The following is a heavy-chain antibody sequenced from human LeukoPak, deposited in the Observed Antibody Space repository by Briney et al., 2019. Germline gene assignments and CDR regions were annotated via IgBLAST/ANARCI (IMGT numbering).Heavy chain of an antibody. D-gene: IGHD3-22*01. CDR2: IYTSGST. Sequence: PSETLSLTCTVSGGSISSYYWSWIRQPAGKGLEWIGRIYTSGSTNYNPSLKSRVTMSVDTSKNQFSLKLSSVTAADTAVYYCAGGYYYSSGYFVYYWGQGTLVSVSS. CDR1: GGSISSYY. V-gene: IGHV4-4*07. J-gene: IGHJ4*02. CDR3: AGGYYYSSGYFVYY.